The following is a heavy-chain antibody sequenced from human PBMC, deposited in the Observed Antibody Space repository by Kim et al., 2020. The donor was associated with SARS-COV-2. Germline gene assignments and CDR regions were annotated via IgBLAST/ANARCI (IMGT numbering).Heavy chain of an antibody. CDR3: ARVAYYDSSGYYYFDY. V-gene: IGHV4-4*02. Sequence: SETLSLTCAVSGGSISSSNWWSWVRQPPGKGLEWIGEIYHSGSTNYNPSLKSRVTISVDKSKNQFSLKLSSVTAADTAVYYCARVAYYDSSGYYYFDYWGQGTLVTVSS. CDR1: GGSISSSNW. D-gene: IGHD3-22*01. J-gene: IGHJ4*02. CDR2: IYHSGST.